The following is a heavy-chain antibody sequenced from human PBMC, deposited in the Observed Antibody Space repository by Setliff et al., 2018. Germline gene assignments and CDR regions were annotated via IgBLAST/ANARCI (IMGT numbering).Heavy chain of an antibody. D-gene: IGHD3-3*01. CDR1: GFTFSRHG. CDR2: ISYDGINK. CDR3: ARDGVPPLNYNFWSGNFEF. J-gene: IGHJ4*02. V-gene: IGHV3-30*19. Sequence: GGSLRLSCAASGFTFSRHGMHWVRQAPGKGLEWVAVISYDGINKYYADSVKGRFTISRDNSKNTLYLQMNSLRVEDTAVYYCARDGVPPLNYNFWSGNFEFWGQGTLVTVSS.